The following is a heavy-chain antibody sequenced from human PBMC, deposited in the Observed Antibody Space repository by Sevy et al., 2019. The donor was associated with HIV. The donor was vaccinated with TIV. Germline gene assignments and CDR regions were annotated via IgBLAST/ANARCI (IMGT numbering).Heavy chain of an antibody. D-gene: IGHD5-12*01. Sequence: ASVKVSCKASGDTFGNYAIAWVRQAPGQGLEWMGGIIPVFGSANSAQKFQDRVRITSDVSTSTAYMELRSLTSEDTAVYYCARSNPDGYNYSYYYGMDVWGQGTTVTVSS. CDR2: IIPVFGSA. CDR3: ARSNPDGYNYSYYYGMDV. CDR1: GDTFGNYA. J-gene: IGHJ6*02. V-gene: IGHV1-69*13.